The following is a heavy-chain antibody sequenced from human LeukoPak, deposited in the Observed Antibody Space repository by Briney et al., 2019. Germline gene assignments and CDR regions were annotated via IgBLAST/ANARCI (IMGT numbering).Heavy chain of an antibody. V-gene: IGHV1-24*01. CDR3: EAEGQWSLVHYFNS. CDR2: FDPEDAEV. CDR1: GNTLTDLS. J-gene: IGHJ4*02. D-gene: IGHD2-15*01. Sequence: GASVKVSCKVSGNTLTDLSIHWVRQAPGKGLDWMGGFDPEDAEVVYAEKFQDRVTMTEDPSTDTAYLELSSLRSEDTAVYYCEAEGQWSLVHYFNSWGQGTLVTVSS.